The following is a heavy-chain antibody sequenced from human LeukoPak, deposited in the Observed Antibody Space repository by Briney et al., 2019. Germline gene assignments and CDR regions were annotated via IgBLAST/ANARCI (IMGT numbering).Heavy chain of an antibody. J-gene: IGHJ4*02. D-gene: IGHD1-14*01. CDR2: INPNSGDT. CDR1: GGTFSSYS. V-gene: IGHV1-2*02. Sequence: ASVKVPCKASGGTFSSYSIAWVRQAPGQGLEWMGWINPNSGDTNYAQKFQGRVTMTRDTSISTAYMELSRLRSDDTAVYYCARGDQTGTDYWGQGTLVTVSS. CDR3: ARGDQTGTDY.